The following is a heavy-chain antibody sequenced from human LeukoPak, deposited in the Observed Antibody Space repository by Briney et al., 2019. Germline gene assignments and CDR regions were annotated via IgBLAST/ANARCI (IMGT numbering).Heavy chain of an antibody. CDR2: TYYRSKWYN. Sequence: SQTLSLTCAISGDSVSSNSAAWNWIRQSPSRGLEWLGRTYYRSKWYNDYAVSVKSRITINPDTSKNQFSLQLSSVTPEDTAVYYCARDPPSIAAAGTSPAAAFDPWGQGTLVTVSS. V-gene: IGHV6-1*01. CDR3: ARDPPSIAAAGTSPAAAFDP. D-gene: IGHD6-13*01. CDR1: GDSVSSNSAA. J-gene: IGHJ5*02.